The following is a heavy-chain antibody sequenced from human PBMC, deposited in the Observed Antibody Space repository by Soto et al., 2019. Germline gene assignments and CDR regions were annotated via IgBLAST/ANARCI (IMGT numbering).Heavy chain of an antibody. CDR1: GASISTSSDF. V-gene: IGHV4-39*01. Sequence: QLQLQESGPGLVRSSETLSLTCSVSGASISTSSDFWGWIRQAPGKGLEWIGNVYQSGTTRLNPSLKCRVSIFVHRSKNQFSLELNPATAADRAVYYCARQPESTSYFDYWGQGILVTVSS. D-gene: IGHD2-2*01. CDR2: VYQSGTT. J-gene: IGHJ4*02. CDR3: ARQPESTSYFDY.